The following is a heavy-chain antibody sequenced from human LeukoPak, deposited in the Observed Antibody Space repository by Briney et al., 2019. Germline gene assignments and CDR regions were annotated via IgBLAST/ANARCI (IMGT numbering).Heavy chain of an antibody. CDR2: IGTYGGDT. V-gene: IGHV1-18*01. CDR1: TSR. CDR3: ARDLWNFYDDSGYNRDFDS. Sequence: GASVKVSCKATSRISWVRQAPGQGLEWMGWIGTYGGDTYYAQKFQGRITVTTDTSTSTVYMELRNLRSDDTPVYYCARDLWNFYDDSGYNRDFDSWGQGTLVTVSS. J-gene: IGHJ5*01. D-gene: IGHD3-22*01.